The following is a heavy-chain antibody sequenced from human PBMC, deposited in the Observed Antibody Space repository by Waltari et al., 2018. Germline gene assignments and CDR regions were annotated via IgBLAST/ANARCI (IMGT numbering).Heavy chain of an antibody. CDR3: ARITRNSPPDY. CDR1: GFTFSNYW. D-gene: IGHD1-20*01. CDR2: IKQDGSEK. J-gene: IGHJ4*02. Sequence: EVQLVESGGGLVQPGGSLRLSCAASGFTFSNYWMNWVRQAPGKVLEWVANIKQDGSEKKYVDSVKGRFTISRDNAKNSLYLQMSSLRAEDTALYYCARITRNSPPDYWGQGTLVTVSS. V-gene: IGHV3-7*04.